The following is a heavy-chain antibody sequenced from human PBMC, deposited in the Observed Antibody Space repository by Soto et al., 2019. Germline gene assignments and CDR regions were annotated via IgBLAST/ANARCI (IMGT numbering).Heavy chain of an antibody. D-gene: IGHD6-13*01. V-gene: IGHV3-64D*08. J-gene: IGHJ3*02. Sequence: GGSLRLSCAACGFTFSSYAMHWVRQAPGKGLEYVSAISSNGGSTYYADSVKGRFTISRDNSKNTLYLQMSSLRAEDTAVYYSVVEYSSNWPPSYDAFAIWGQGTMVTVSS. CDR1: GFTFSSYA. CDR3: VVEYSSNWPPSYDAFAI. CDR2: ISSNGGST.